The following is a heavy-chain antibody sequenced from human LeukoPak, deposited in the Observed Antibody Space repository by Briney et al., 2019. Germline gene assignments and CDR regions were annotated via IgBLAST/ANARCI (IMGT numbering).Heavy chain of an antibody. CDR2: IYDFGSA. CDR1: GGSISGSDYY. Sequence: SETLSLTCSVSGGSISGSDYYWPWMRQPPGKGLEWIGSIYDFGSAYYDPSFESRATISVDTSKSQLSLKLTSVTAADTAIYYCVRRGHTSWPIWGRGTMVTVSS. J-gene: IGHJ3*02. CDR3: VRRGHTSWPI. V-gene: IGHV4-39*01.